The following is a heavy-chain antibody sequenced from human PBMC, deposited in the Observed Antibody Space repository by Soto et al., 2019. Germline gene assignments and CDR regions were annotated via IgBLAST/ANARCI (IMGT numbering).Heavy chain of an antibody. Sequence: EVQLVESGGGWVQPGRSLRLSCAASGFTFDVYAMHWVRQAPVKCLEWVSGINYNSGSVGYADSVKGRFTISRDNAKNSLHLQMNSLRAEDTAVYYCAKDISWRGWVYLVVEYWGQGTLVTVSP. D-gene: IGHD6-13*01. J-gene: IGHJ4*02. CDR1: GFTFDVYA. V-gene: IGHV3-9*01. CDR2: INYNSGSV. CDR3: AKDISWRGWVYLVVEY.